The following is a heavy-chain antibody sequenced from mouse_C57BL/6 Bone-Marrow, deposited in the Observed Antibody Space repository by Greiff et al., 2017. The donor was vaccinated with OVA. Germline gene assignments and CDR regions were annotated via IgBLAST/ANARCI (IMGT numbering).Heavy chain of an antibody. V-gene: IGHV1-75*01. Sequence: QVQLQQSGPELVKPGASVKISCKASGYTFTDYYINWVKQRPGQGLEWIGWIFPGSGSTYYNEKFKGKATLTVDKSSSTAYMLLSSLTSEDSAVYFCARESFITTVVANFDYWGQGTTLTVSS. CDR3: ARESFITTVVANFDY. CDR1: GYTFTDYY. CDR2: IFPGSGST. D-gene: IGHD1-1*01. J-gene: IGHJ2*01.